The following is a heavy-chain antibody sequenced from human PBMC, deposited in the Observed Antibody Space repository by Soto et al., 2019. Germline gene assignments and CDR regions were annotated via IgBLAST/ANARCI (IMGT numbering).Heavy chain of an antibody. CDR2: INAGNGNT. CDR1: GYTFTDYS. CDR3: ARGLPLAADY. J-gene: IGHJ4*02. V-gene: IGHV1-3*01. Sequence: ASVKVSCKASGYTFTDYSLHWVRQAPGQRLEWMGWINAGNGNTKYSQKFQGRVTITRDTSASTAYMELSSLRSEDTAVYYCARGLPLAADYWGQGTLVTVSS.